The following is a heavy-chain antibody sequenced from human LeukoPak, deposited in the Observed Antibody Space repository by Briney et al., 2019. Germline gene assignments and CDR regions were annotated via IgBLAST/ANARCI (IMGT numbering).Heavy chain of an antibody. D-gene: IGHD3-22*01. J-gene: IGHJ4*02. CDR2: IYYSGST. CDR1: GFTFSTLW. V-gene: IGHV4-59*11. CDR3: ARGHSSGNSYYFDY. Sequence: GSLRLSCAASGFTFSTLWMGWVRQAPGKGLEWIGYIYYSGSTNYNPSLKSRVTISVDTSKNQFSLKLSSVTAADTAVYYCARGHSSGNSYYFDYWGQGTLVTVSS.